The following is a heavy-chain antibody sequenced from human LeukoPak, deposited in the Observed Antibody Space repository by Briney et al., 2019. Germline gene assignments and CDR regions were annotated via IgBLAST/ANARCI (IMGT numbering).Heavy chain of an antibody. V-gene: IGHV3-30*04. CDR2: VSHDGRNQ. CDR1: GFTFSNYA. D-gene: IGHD5-24*01. Sequence: PGGSLRLSCAASGFTFSNYAMHWVRQAPGKGLEWVAIVSHDGRNQYYAESVKGRFTISRDSSKNTVSLQMNSLRAGDSALYYCGRDLSARVTIDFWGQGTLVTVSS. CDR3: GRDLSARVTIDF. J-gene: IGHJ4*02.